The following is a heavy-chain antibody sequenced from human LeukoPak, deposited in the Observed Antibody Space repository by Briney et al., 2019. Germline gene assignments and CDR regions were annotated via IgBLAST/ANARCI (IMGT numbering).Heavy chain of an antibody. CDR3: AREGVSKRDWNYYFDY. J-gene: IGHJ4*02. Sequence: SETLSLTCTVSGGSISSGSYYWSWIRQPAGKGLEWIGRIYTSGSTNYNPSLKSRVTISVAPSKNQFSLKLSSVPAADTAVHYCAREGVSKRDWNYYFDYWGQGTLVTVSS. CDR1: GGSISSGSYY. D-gene: IGHD1-7*01. V-gene: IGHV4-61*02. CDR2: IYTSGST.